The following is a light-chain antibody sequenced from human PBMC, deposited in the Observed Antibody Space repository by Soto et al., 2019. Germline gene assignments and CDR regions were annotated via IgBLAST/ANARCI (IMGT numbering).Light chain of an antibody. CDR1: QSITTW. V-gene: IGKV1-5*01. CDR3: QQLNGSPWT. CDR2: DVS. Sequence: DIQMTQSPSTVSAYVGDSVTITCRASQSITTWLAWYQQRPGKAPKLLIYDVSSLQSGVPSRFSGSRSGTDYTLTIGSLQPEDFATYYCQQLNGSPWTFGQGTKWISN. J-gene: IGKJ1*01.